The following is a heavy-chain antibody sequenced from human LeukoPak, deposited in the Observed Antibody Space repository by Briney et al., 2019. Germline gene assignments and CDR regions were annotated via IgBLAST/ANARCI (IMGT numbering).Heavy chain of an antibody. D-gene: IGHD1-26*01. CDR2: IYHSGST. J-gene: IGHJ4*02. Sequence: SETLSLTCAVSGYSISSGYYWGWIRQPPGKGLEWIGSIYHSGSTYYNPSLKSRVTISVDPSKNQFSLKLSSVTAADTAVYYCARHVSPGSYEDYWGQGTLVTVSS. CDR1: GYSISSGYY. V-gene: IGHV4-38-2*01. CDR3: ARHVSPGSYEDY.